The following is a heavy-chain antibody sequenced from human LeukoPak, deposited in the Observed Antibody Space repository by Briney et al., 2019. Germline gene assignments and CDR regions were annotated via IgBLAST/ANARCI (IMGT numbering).Heavy chain of an antibody. J-gene: IGHJ4*02. CDR1: GFTVSSNY. V-gene: IGHV3-66*01. CDR3: AKERSLEIAVAGTIFDY. D-gene: IGHD6-19*01. CDR2: IYSGGDT. Sequence: PGGSLRLSCAASGFTVSSNYMGWVRQAPGKGLEWVSVIYSGGDTYYADSVKGRFTISRDNSKNMIYLVMGNLKAEDTAVYYCAKERSLEIAVAGTIFDYWGQGTLVTVSS.